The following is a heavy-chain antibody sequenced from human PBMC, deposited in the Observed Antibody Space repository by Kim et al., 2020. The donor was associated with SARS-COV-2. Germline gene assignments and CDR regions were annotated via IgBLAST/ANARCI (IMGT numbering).Heavy chain of an antibody. CDR3: ARDSSLLGYSYGLGGAFDS. CDR2: INTNTGNP. V-gene: IGHV7-4-1*02. J-gene: IGHJ4*02. D-gene: IGHD5-18*01. Sequence: ASVKVSCKASGYTFTDYAMNWVRQAPGQGLEWMGWINTNTGNPTYAQGFTGRFVLSVDTSVRTVYLQISSLKAADTAVYYCARDSSLLGYSYGLGGAFDSWGQGTLVTVSS. CDR1: GYTFTDYA.